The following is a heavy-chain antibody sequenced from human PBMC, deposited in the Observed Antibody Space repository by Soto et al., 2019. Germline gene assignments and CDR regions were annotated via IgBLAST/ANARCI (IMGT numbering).Heavy chain of an antibody. CDR3: ARHGDTYYYDSSGSDV. Sequence: PGESLKISCKGSGYSFTSYWIGWVRQMPGKVLEWMGIIYPGDSDTRYSPSFQGQVTISADKSISTAYLQWSSLKASDTAMYYCARHGDTYYYDSSGSDVWGQGXTVTVPS. D-gene: IGHD3-22*01. J-gene: IGHJ6*02. CDR2: IYPGDSDT. CDR1: GYSFTSYW. V-gene: IGHV5-51*01.